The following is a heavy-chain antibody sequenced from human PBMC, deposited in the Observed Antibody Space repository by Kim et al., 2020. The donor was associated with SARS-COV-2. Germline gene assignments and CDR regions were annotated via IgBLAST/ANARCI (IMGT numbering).Heavy chain of an antibody. J-gene: IGHJ3*02. V-gene: IGHV4-59*01. CDR3: ARARRPITMIVVVNEWGFDI. D-gene: IGHD3-22*01. CDR1: GGSISSYY. Sequence: SETLSLTCTVSGGSISSYYWSWIRQPPGKGLEWIGYIYYSGSTNYNPSLKSRVTISVDTSKNQFSLKLSSVTAADTAVYYCARARRPITMIVVVNEWGFDIWGQGTMVTVSS. CDR2: IYYSGST.